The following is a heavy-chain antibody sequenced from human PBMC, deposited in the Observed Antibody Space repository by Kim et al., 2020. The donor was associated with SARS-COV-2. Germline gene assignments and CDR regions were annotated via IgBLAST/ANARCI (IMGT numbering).Heavy chain of an antibody. Sequence: SETLSLTCAVYGGSFSGYYWSWIRQPPGKGLEWIGEINHSGSTNYNPSLKSRVTISLDTSKNQFSLKLSSVTAADTAVYYCARYFVVVRTTYWYFDLWGRGTLVTVFS. CDR1: GGSFSGYY. V-gene: IGHV4-34*01. D-gene: IGHD2-2*01. J-gene: IGHJ2*01. CDR2: INHSGST. CDR3: ARYFVVVRTTYWYFDL.